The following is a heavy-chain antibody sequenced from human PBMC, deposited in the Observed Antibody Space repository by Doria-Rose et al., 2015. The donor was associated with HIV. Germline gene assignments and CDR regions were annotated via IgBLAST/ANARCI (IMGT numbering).Heavy chain of an antibody. V-gene: IGHV4-59*01. J-gene: IGHJ4*02. D-gene: IGHD2-2*01. Sequence: WIRQPPGKGLEWIAYIYYSGSTNYNPSLKSRVTISVDTSKNRFSLRLSSVTAADTAVYYCASGSRTIDFWGQGTLVTVSS. CDR2: IYYSGST. CDR3: ASGSRTIDF.